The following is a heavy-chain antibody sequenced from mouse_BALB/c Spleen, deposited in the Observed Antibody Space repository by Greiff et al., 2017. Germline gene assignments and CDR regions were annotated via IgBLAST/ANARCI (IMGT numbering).Heavy chain of an antibody. CDR3: ARENYYGSSQYYFDY. J-gene: IGHJ2*01. CDR1: GFTFSDYG. CDR2: IRNLAYSI. Sequence: EVQGVESGGGLVQPGGSRKLSCAASGFTFSDYGMAWVRQAPGKGPEWVAFIRNLAYSIYYADTVTGRFNISRENAKNTMYLEMSSLRSEDTAMYYCARENYYGSSQYYFDYWGQGTTLTVSS. V-gene: IGHV5-15*02. D-gene: IGHD1-1*01.